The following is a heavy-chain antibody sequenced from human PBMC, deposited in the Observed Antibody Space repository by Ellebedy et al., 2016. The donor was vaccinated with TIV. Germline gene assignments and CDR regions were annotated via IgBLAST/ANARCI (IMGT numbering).Heavy chain of an antibody. CDR2: LTADGRST. CDR3: RPGHYSDA. CDR1: GFSLSNSF. Sequence: GESLKISCAASGFSLSNSFMSWIRQAPGKGLEWVSTLTADGRSTYFADSEKGRFTISRDNSKNTVYLQMNSLRSEDTAVYYCRPGHYSDAWGQGTLVTVSS. V-gene: IGHV3-23*01. J-gene: IGHJ4*02.